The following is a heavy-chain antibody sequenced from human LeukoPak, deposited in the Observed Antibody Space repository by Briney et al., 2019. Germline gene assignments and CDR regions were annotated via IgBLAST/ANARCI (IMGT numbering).Heavy chain of an antibody. V-gene: IGHV3-30*18. CDR3: AKDRDRGWFGGLEK. CDR2: ISYDGSNK. J-gene: IGHJ4*02. CDR1: GFTFSSYG. D-gene: IGHD3-10*01. Sequence: GGSLRLSCAASGFTFSSYGMHWVRQAPGKGLEWVAVISYDGSNKYYADSVKGRFTISRDNSKNTLYLQMNSLRAEDTAVYYCAKDRDRGWFGGLEKWGQGTLVTVSS.